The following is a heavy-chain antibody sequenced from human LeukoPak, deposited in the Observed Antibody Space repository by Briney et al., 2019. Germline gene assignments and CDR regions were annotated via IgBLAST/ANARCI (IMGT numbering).Heavy chain of an antibody. CDR3: AKNRYGDLYWDFDF. Sequence: QPGGSLRLSGAASGFSFSNYAMSWVRQAPARGPEWVSAISGSGGSTDYADSVKGRFTISRDNSKTTLYLQLSSQKADDTSVYYCAKNRYGDLYWDFDFWGRGTLVTVSS. CDR2: ISGSGGST. CDR1: GFSFSNYA. V-gene: IGHV3-23*01. J-gene: IGHJ2*01. D-gene: IGHD4-17*01.